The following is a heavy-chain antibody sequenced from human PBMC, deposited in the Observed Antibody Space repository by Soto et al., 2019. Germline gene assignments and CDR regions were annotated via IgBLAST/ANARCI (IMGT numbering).Heavy chain of an antibody. Sequence: HVQLVESGGGLVKPGGSLSLSCADSGFSFSDYYMNWIRQAPGKGLEWVSYIISTGSTIYYADSVKGRFTISRDNAKNSLYLQMNSMRADDTAVYYCARGEQKEPVAWGYYYYYYYMDVCGKGTTVNVSS. CDR3: ARGEQKEPVAWGYYYYYYYMDV. CDR2: IISTGSTI. CDR1: GFSFSDYY. V-gene: IGHV3-11*01. J-gene: IGHJ6*03. D-gene: IGHD2-2*01.